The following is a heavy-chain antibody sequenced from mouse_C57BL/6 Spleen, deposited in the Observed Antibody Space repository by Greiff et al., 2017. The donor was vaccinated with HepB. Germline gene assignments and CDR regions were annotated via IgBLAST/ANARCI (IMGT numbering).Heavy chain of an antibody. Sequence: QVQLQQSGAELMKPGASVKLSCKATGYTFTGYWIEWVKQRPGHGLEWIGEILPGSGSTNYNEKFKGKATFTADTSSNTAYMQLSSLTTEDSAIYYCARSLLPGSRRAWFAYWGQGTLVTVSA. V-gene: IGHV1-9*01. CDR2: ILPGSGST. J-gene: IGHJ3*01. CDR1: GYTFTGYW. CDR3: ARSLLPGSRRAWFAY. D-gene: IGHD1-1*01.